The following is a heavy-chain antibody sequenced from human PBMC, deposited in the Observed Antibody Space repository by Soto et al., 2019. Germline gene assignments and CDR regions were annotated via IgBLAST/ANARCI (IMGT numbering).Heavy chain of an antibody. V-gene: IGHV3-30*18. D-gene: IGHD3-16*01. Sequence: QVQLVESGGGVVQPGTSLRLSCAASGFTFKTHAMHWVRQAPGKGLEWMAVIAYDGNEKFYADFVKGRFTISRDNYKNALYLQINTLRNEDTAVYYCGKDVGDYVPYDYGVDVWGQGTTVTVSS. CDR1: GFTFKTHA. J-gene: IGHJ6*02. CDR2: IAYDGNEK. CDR3: GKDVGDYVPYDYGVDV.